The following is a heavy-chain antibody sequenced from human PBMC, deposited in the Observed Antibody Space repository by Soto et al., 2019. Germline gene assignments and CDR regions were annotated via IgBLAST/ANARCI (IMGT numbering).Heavy chain of an antibody. V-gene: IGHV3-13*01. J-gene: IGHJ6*02. CDR2: IGTAGDT. Sequence: EVQLVESGGGLVQPGGSLRLSCAASGFTFSSYDMHWVRQDTGKGLEWVSAIGTAGDTYYPGSVKGRFTISRENAKNSLYLQMNSLRAGDTAVYYCARGTGYSSSRAYGMDVWGQGTTVTVSS. CDR1: GFTFSSYD. D-gene: IGHD6-13*01. CDR3: ARGTGYSSSRAYGMDV.